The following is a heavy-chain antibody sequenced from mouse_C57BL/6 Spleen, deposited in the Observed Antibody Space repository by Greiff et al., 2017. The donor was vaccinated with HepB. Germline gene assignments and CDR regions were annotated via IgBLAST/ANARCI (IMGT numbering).Heavy chain of an antibody. CDR3: ARSLPLDY. D-gene: IGHD6-5*01. Sequence: QVQLQQSGPELVKPGASVKISCKASGYAFSSSWMNWVKQRPGKGLEWIGRIYPGDGDTNYNGKFKGKATLTADKSSSTAYMQLSSLTSEDSAVYFCARSLPLDYWGQGTTLTVSS. J-gene: IGHJ2*01. V-gene: IGHV1-82*01. CDR1: GYAFSSSW. CDR2: IYPGDGDT.